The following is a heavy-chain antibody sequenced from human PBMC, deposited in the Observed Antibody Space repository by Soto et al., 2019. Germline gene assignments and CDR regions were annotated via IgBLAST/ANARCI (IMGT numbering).Heavy chain of an antibody. J-gene: IGHJ4*02. Sequence: GGSLRLSCAASGFTFSSYAMSWVRQAPGKGLEWVSAISGSGGSTYYADSVKGRFTISRDNSKNTLYLQMNSLRAEDTAVYYCAKVNGRSSSSAELVXWGQGTLVTVSS. D-gene: IGHD6-6*01. V-gene: IGHV3-23*01. CDR3: AKVNGRSSSSAELVX. CDR1: GFTFSSYA. CDR2: ISGSGGST.